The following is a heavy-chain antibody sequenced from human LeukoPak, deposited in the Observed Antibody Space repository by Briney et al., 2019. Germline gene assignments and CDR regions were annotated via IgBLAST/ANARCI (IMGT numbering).Heavy chain of an antibody. CDR1: GYTFSSYA. CDR3: ARAWEGGSVAGPFDY. D-gene: IGHD6-19*01. J-gene: IGHJ4*02. V-gene: IGHV1-69*05. Sequence: ASVKVSCKASGYTFSSYAISWVRQAPGQGLEWMGGIIPIFGTANYAQKFQGRVTITTDESTSTAYMELSSLRSEDTAVYYCARAWEGGSVAGPFDYWGQGTLVTVSS. CDR2: IIPIFGTA.